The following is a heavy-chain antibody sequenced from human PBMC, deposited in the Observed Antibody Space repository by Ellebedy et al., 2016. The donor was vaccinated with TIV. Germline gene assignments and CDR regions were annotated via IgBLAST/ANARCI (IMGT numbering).Heavy chain of an antibody. V-gene: IGHV3-23*01. CDR3: ARRIAARPDYYYAMDV. CDR2: ITGSGAGT. J-gene: IGHJ6*02. Sequence: PGGSLRLSCEASGFTFSTYAMTWVRQAPGKGLEWVSGITGSGAGTYYADYVKVRFTISRDNSKNTLYLQMNSLTAEDTAVYYCARRIAARPDYYYAMDVWGQGTTVTVAS. D-gene: IGHD6-6*01. CDR1: GFTFSTYA.